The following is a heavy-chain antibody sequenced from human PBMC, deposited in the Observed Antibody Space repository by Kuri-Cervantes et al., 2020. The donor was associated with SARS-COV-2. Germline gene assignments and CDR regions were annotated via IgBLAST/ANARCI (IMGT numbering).Heavy chain of an antibody. CDR3: AKDGGSGSYYGNWFDP. V-gene: IGHV3-30*02. CDR2: IRYDGSNK. CDR1: GFTFSSYS. J-gene: IGHJ5*02. Sequence: GGSLRLSCAASGFTFSSYSMNWVRQAPGKGLEWVAFIRYDGSNKYYADSVKGRFTISRDNSKNALYLQMNSLRAEDTAVYYCAKDGGSGSYYGNWFDPWGQGTLVTVSS. D-gene: IGHD3-10*01.